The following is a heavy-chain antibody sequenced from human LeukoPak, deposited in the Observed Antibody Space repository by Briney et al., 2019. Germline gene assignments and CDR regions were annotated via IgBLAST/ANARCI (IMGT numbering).Heavy chain of an antibody. CDR2: INHSGST. J-gene: IGHJ4*02. CDR3: ASDSSGRPFDY. V-gene: IGHV4-34*01. CDR1: GGSFSGYY. Sequence: SETLSLTCTVSGGSFSGYYWSWIRQPPGKGLEWIGEINHSGSTNYNPSLKSRVTISVDTSKNQFSLKLSSVTAADTAVYYCASDSSGRPFDYWGQGTLVTVSS. D-gene: IGHD6-19*01.